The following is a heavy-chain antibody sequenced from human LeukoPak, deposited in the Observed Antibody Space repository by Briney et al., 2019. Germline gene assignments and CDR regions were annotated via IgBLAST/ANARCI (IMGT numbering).Heavy chain of an antibody. Sequence: GRSLRLSCAASGFTFSSYAMHWVRQAPGKGLEWVSSISTTSRYIYYADSVKGRFTVSRDNAKNSLSLQMNSLRAEDTAVYYCARGNSDYDHDYWGQGTLVTVSS. V-gene: IGHV3-21*01. J-gene: IGHJ4*02. CDR2: ISTTSRYI. CDR1: GFTFSSYA. CDR3: ARGNSDYDHDY. D-gene: IGHD4-11*01.